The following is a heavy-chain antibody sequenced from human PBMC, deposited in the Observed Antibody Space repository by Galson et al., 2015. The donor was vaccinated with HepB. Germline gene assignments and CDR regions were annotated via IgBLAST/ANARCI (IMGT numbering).Heavy chain of an antibody. Sequence: QSGAEVKKPGESLRISCKGSGYSFTSYWISWVRQMPGKGLEWMGRIDPSDSYTNYSPSFQGHVTISADKSISTAYLQWSSLKASDTAMYYCARVTYYDYVWGSSYGMDVWGQGTTVTVSS. CDR3: ARVTYYDYVWGSSYGMDV. D-gene: IGHD3-16*01. CDR1: GYSFTSYW. CDR2: IDPSDSYT. V-gene: IGHV5-10-1*01. J-gene: IGHJ6*02.